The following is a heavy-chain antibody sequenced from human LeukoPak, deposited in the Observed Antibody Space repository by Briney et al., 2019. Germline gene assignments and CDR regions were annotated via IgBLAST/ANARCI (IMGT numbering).Heavy chain of an antibody. J-gene: IGHJ4*02. Sequence: AAGNVSCNGAGYAFTSCGNSGVRHGQGQGLELGGWITAYNGKRKLAQKLQGRVTMTTDTSTSTAYMGLRGLRSDDADVYYCARDRGWGNYYDSSGYYLSGPSYWGQGTLVTVSS. V-gene: IGHV1-18*01. CDR3: ARDRGWGNYYDSSGYYLSGPSY. D-gene: IGHD3-22*01. CDR1: GYAFTSCG. CDR2: ITAYNGKR.